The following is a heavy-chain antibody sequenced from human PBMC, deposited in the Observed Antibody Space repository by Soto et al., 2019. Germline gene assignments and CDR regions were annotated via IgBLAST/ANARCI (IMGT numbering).Heavy chain of an antibody. CDR3: ASMLSGYYDSSGYQKTEFFDY. Sequence: SLTCTVSGGSISSGGYYWSWIRQHPGKGLEWIGYIYYSGSTYYNPSLKSRVTISVDTSKNQFSLKLSSVTAADTAVYYCASMLSGYYDSSGYQKTEFFDYWGQGTLVTVSS. CDR1: GGSISSGGYY. V-gene: IGHV4-31*03. D-gene: IGHD3-22*01. J-gene: IGHJ4*02. CDR2: IYYSGST.